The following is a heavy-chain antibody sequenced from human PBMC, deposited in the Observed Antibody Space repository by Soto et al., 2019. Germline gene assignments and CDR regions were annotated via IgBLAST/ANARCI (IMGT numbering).Heavy chain of an antibody. CDR1: GFTFRGYG. CDR2: ISNDGINK. Sequence: GGSLRLSCAASGFTFRGYGMHWVRQAPGKGLEWVAVISNDGINKYYGDSVKGRFTISRDNSKNTLYLQMNSLRAEDTAVYYCAKDRVSEHNNGWPQGSWGQGTQVTV. CDR3: AKDRVSEHNNGWPQGS. D-gene: IGHD6-19*01. J-gene: IGHJ4*02. V-gene: IGHV3-30*18.